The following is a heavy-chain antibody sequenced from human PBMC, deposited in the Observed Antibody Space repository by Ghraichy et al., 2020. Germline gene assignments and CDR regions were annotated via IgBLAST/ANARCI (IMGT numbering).Heavy chain of an antibody. D-gene: IGHD5-12*01. CDR1: GGSISSYY. CDR2: IYYSGST. Sequence: SETLSLTCTVSGGSISSYYWSWIRQPPGKGLEWIGYIYYSGSTNYNPSLKSRVTISVDTSKNQFSLKLSSVTAADTAVYYCARDRRGYYFDYWGQGTLVTVSS. V-gene: IGHV4-59*01. J-gene: IGHJ4*02. CDR3: ARDRRGYYFDY.